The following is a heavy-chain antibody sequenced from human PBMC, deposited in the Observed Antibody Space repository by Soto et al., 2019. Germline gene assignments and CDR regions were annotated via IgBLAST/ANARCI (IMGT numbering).Heavy chain of an antibody. J-gene: IGHJ3*02. CDR2: IYYSGST. Sequence: SETLSLTCAVYGGSFSGYYWSWIRQPPGKGLEWIGYIYYSGSTNYNPSLKSRVTISVDTSKNQFSLKLSSVTAADTAVYYCAGSILRRAFDIWGQGTMVTVSS. CDR3: AGSILRRAFDI. V-gene: IGHV4-59*01. CDR1: GGSFSGYY. D-gene: IGHD3-10*01.